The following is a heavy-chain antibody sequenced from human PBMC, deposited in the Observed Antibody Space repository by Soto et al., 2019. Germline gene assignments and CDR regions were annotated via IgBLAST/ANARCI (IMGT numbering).Heavy chain of an antibody. CDR3: ARDPTVRYFASPSYYYGMDV. J-gene: IGHJ6*02. V-gene: IGHV3-30-3*01. CDR1: KFPLRSYT. D-gene: IGHD3-9*01. Sequence: PGGSLRLSCAASKFPLRSYTMHWVRQAPGKGPEWVAIISFDGTKTHYADSVKGRFTISRDNSENMLFLQMNSLKTEDSAVYFCARDPTVRYFASPSYYYGMDVWGRGTTVTVSS. CDR2: ISFDGTKT.